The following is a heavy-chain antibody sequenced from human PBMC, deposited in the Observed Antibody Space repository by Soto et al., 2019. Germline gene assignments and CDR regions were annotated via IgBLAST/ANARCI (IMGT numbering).Heavy chain of an antibody. D-gene: IGHD1-1*01. CDR2: IYWDDDK. CDR3: AHTVSRYLLYH. CDR1: GFSLSTNGVG. Sequence: QITLKESGPTLVKPTQTLTLTCTFSGFSLSTNGVGVGWIRQPPGKALEWLALIYWDDDKRYSPSLKSRLTITKDTSKRQVXXTITNMDPXXXXXXYXAHTVSRYLLYHWGQGTLVTVSS. V-gene: IGHV2-5*02. J-gene: IGHJ5*02.